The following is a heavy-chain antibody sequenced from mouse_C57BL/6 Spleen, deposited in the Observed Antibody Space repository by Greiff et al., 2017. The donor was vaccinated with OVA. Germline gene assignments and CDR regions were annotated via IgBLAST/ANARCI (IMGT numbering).Heavy chain of an antibody. D-gene: IGHD2-4*01. Sequence: EVKLMASGGGLVQPGGSLKLSCAASGFTFSDYGMAWVRQAPRKGPEWVAFISNLAYSIYYADTVTGRFTISRENAKNTLYLEMSSLRSEDTAMYYCARQELRRGFAYWGQGTLVTVSA. CDR1: GFTFSDYG. CDR3: ARQELRRGFAY. CDR2: ISNLAYSI. V-gene: IGHV5-15*01. J-gene: IGHJ3*01.